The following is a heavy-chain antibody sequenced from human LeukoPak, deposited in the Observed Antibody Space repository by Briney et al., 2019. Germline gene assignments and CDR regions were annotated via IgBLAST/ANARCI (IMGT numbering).Heavy chain of an antibody. D-gene: IGHD3-10*01. CDR1: GFTFSSYW. CDR2: INSDGSST. V-gene: IGHV3-74*01. Sequence: PGGSLRLSCAASGFTFSSYWMHWVRQAPGKGLVWVSRINSDGSSTSYADSVKGRFNISRDNAKNTMYLQMNSLRAEDTAVYYCARRLVVRGVIIYPDDAFDIWGQGTMVTVSS. J-gene: IGHJ3*02. CDR3: ARRLVVRGVIIYPDDAFDI.